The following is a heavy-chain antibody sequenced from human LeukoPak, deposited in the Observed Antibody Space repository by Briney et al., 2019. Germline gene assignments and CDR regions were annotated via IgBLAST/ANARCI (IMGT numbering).Heavy chain of an antibody. J-gene: IGHJ4*02. CDR1: GGSISSYY. CDR3: ARLSRRYFDWLFYPDYFDY. V-gene: IGHV4-59*08. Sequence: SETLSLTCTVSGGSISSYYWSWIRQPPGKGLEWIGYIYYSGSTNYNPSLKSRVTISVDTSKNQFSLKLSSVTAADTAVYYCARLSRRYFDWLFYPDYFDYWGQGTLVTVPS. CDR2: IYYSGST. D-gene: IGHD3-9*01.